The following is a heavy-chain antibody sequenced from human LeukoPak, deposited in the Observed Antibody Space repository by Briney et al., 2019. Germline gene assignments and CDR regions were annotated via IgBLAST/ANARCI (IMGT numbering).Heavy chain of an antibody. J-gene: IGHJ4*02. Sequence: SVKVSCKASGGTFSSYAISWVRQAPGQGLEWMGGIIPIFGTANYAQKFQGRVTITADESTSTAYMELSSLRSEGTAVYYCAREGYSGYDSGYWGQGTLVTVSS. V-gene: IGHV1-69*13. CDR1: GGTFSSYA. CDR3: AREGYSGYDSGY. D-gene: IGHD5-12*01. CDR2: IIPIFGTA.